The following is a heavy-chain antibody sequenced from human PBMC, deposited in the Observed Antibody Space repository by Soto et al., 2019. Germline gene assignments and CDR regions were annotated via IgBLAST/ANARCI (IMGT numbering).Heavy chain of an antibody. CDR2: IYHSGST. D-gene: IGHD5-12*01. J-gene: IGHJ4*02. CDR3: AAGGGLPRYY. CDR1: GGSISSGGYS. Sequence: QLQLQESGSGLVKPSQTLSLTCAVSGGSISSGGYSWSWIRQPPGKGLEWIGYIYHSGSTNYNPSLKCRVTISADRSKNQFSLQLSSVTAADTAVYYCAAGGGLPRYYWGQGTLVSVSS. V-gene: IGHV4-30-2*01.